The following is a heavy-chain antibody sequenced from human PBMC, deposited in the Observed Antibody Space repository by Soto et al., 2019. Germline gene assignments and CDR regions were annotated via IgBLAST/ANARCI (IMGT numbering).Heavy chain of an antibody. CDR2: ISYDGSNK. J-gene: IGHJ3*02. CDR1: GFTFSSYG. D-gene: IGHD1-26*01. Sequence: GGSLRLSCAASGFTFSSYGMHWVRQAPGKGLEWVAVISYDGSNKYYADSVKGRFTISRDNSKNTLYLQMNSLRAEDTAVYYCAKGSSGSYLFGAFDIWGQGTMVT. CDR3: AKGSSGSYLFGAFDI. V-gene: IGHV3-30*18.